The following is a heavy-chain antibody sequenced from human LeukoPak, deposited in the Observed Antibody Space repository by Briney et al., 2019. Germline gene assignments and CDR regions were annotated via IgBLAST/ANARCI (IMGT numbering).Heavy chain of an antibody. CDR2: IHYTGTT. CDR1: GGSISSYY. D-gene: IGHD3-9*01. CDR3: ARVPGGTYYDILTGYYLDY. V-gene: IGHV4-59*12. J-gene: IGHJ4*02. Sequence: SETLSLTCTVSGGSISSYYWSWIRQPPGKGLEWIGDIHYTGTTKYNPSVKSRVTISVDKSKNQFSLKLSSVTAADTAVYYCARVPGGTYYDILTGYYLDYWGQGTLVTVSS.